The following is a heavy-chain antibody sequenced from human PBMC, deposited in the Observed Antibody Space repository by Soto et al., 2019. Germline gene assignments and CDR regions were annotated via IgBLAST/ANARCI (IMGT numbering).Heavy chain of an antibody. CDR3: ARVFGRYYDFWSGHYGAYYYGMDV. J-gene: IGHJ6*02. Sequence: SATRSLTFSVYDGSFGGYYWTWLRQSSATGREWIGEINHSGSTNYNPSLKSRVTISVDTSKNQFSLKLTSVTAADTAVYYCARVFGRYYDFWSGHYGAYYYGMDVWGQGTTVT. D-gene: IGHD3-3*01. CDR2: INHSGST. V-gene: IGHV4-34*01. CDR1: DGSFGGYY.